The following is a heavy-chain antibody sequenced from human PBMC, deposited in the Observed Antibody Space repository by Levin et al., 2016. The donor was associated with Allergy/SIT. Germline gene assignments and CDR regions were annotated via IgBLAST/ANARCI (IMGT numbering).Heavy chain of an antibody. CDR3: ARELGYCTNGVCSFHWFDP. Sequence: SETLSLTCAVYGGSFSGYYWSWIRQPPGKGLEWIGEINHSGSTNYNPSLKSRVTISVDTSKNQFSLKLSSVTAADTAVYYCARELGYCTNGVCSFHWFDPWGQGTLVTVSS. V-gene: IGHV4-34*01. CDR2: INHSGST. CDR1: GGSFSGYY. J-gene: IGHJ5*02. D-gene: IGHD2-8*01.